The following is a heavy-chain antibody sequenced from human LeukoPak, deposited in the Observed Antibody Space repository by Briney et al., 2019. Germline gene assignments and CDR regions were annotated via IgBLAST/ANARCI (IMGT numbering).Heavy chain of an antibody. Sequence: GGSLRLSCAASGFTFSSYEMNWLRQAPGKGLEWVSYISSSGSTIYYADSVKGRLTISRDNAKHSLYLQMNSLRAEDTAVYYCAELGITMIGGVWGKGTTVTISS. CDR2: ISSSGSTI. V-gene: IGHV3-48*03. CDR3: AELGITMIGGV. J-gene: IGHJ6*04. CDR1: GFTFSSYE. D-gene: IGHD3-10*02.